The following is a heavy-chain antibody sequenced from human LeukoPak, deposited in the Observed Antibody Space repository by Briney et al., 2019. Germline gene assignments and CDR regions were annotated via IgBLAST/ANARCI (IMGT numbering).Heavy chain of an antibody. CDR2: IIPIFGTA. V-gene: IGHV1-69*13. Sequence: SVKVSCKASGGTFSSYAISWVRQAPGQGLEWMGGIIPIFGTANYAQKFQGRVTITADESTSTAYMELSSLRSEDTAVYYCARYGYCSSTSCYRFDYYYMDVWGRGTTVTVSS. CDR3: ARYGYCSSTSCYRFDYYYMDV. J-gene: IGHJ6*03. CDR1: GGTFSSYA. D-gene: IGHD2-2*03.